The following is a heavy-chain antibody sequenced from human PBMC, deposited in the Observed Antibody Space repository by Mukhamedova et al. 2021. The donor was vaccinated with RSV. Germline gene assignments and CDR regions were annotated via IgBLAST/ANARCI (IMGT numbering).Heavy chain of an antibody. CDR2: IYLGDSDT. V-gene: IGHV5-51*01. Sequence: GIIYLGDSDTRYSPSFRGQVTISADKSINTAYLHWSSLKASDTAIYYCATDQSSEDAFDIWGQGTLVTDSS. CDR3: ATDQSSEDAFDI. D-gene: IGHD6-19*01. J-gene: IGHJ3*02.